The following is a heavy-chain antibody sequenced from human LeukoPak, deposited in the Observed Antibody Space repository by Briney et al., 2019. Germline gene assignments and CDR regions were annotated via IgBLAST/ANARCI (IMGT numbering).Heavy chain of an antibody. D-gene: IGHD3-22*01. CDR3: AIYYDSSGSIDH. V-gene: IGHV3-11*01. Sequence: GGSLRLSCAASGFIFSDYYMTWIRQTPGKGLEWLSYISDSGSTINYADSVKGRLSISRDNAKKSLFLQMNSLRAEDTAVYYCAIYYDSSGSIDHWGQGTLVTVSS. CDR1: GFIFSDYY. J-gene: IGHJ4*02. CDR2: ISDSGSTI.